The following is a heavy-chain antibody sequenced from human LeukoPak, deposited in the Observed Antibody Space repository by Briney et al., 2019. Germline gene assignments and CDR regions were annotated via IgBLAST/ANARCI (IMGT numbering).Heavy chain of an antibody. D-gene: IGHD1-1*01. Sequence: GGSLRLSCAISGFIFNTNGMNWVRQSPGKGLEWLATIAGGDESTYYADYVKGRFAISRDNSKNTVFLHMNSLRFEDTAVYYCARGVYWSLDYWGQGTPVTVSS. CDR1: GFIFNTNG. V-gene: IGHV3-23*01. CDR3: ARGVYWSLDY. CDR2: IAGGDEST. J-gene: IGHJ4*02.